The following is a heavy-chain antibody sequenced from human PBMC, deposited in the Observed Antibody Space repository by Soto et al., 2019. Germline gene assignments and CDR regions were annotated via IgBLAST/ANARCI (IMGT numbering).Heavy chain of an antibody. V-gene: IGHV1-69*13. Sequence: ASVKVSCKASGGTFSSYAISWVRQAPGQGLEWMGGIIPIFGTANYAQKFQGRVTITADESTSTAYMELSSLRSEDTAVYYCARDKEDRTYCSDGGCYPRWFDPWGQGTLVTVSS. CDR1: GGTFSSYA. CDR2: IIPIFGTA. CDR3: ARDKEDRTYCSDGGCYPRWFDP. D-gene: IGHD2-15*01. J-gene: IGHJ5*02.